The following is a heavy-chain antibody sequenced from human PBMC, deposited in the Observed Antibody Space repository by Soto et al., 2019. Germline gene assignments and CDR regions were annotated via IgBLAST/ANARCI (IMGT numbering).Heavy chain of an antibody. CDR3: ARDYSSTSCYTAWYNRFDP. V-gene: IGHV1-18*01. J-gene: IGHJ5*02. D-gene: IGHD2-2*02. Sequence: ASVKVSCKASGYTFTSYGISWVRQAPGQGLEWMGWISAYNGNTNYAQKLQGRVTMTTDTSTSTAYMELRSLRSDETAVYYCARDYSSTSCYTAWYNRFDPWGKGTLVTVSS. CDR2: ISAYNGNT. CDR1: GYTFTSYG.